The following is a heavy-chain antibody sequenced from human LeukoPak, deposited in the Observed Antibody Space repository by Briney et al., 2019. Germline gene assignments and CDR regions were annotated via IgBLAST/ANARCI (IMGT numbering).Heavy chain of an antibody. CDR3: AKYGSRLQLYYFDY. D-gene: IGHD2-15*01. CDR2: ISGSGGST. CDR1: GFTFSSYA. V-gene: IGHV3-23*01. Sequence: GGSLRLSCAASGFTFSSYAMSWVRQAPGRGLEWVSAISGSGGSTYYADSVKGRFTISRDNSKNTLYLQMNSLRAEDTAVYYCAKYGSRLQLYYFDYWGQGTLVTVSS. J-gene: IGHJ4*02.